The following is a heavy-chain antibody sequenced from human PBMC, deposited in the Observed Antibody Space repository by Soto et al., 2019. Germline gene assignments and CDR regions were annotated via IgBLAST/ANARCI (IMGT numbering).Heavy chain of an antibody. CDR1: GRSISSYY. Sequence: SETLSLTCTLSGRSISSYYWSWIRQPAGKGLEWIGRIYTSGSTNYNPSVKSRVTMSVDTSKNQFSLKLSSVTAADTAVYYCARVGSRSGDGGLDYWGQGTLVTVSS. J-gene: IGHJ4*02. CDR3: ARVGSRSGDGGLDY. V-gene: IGHV4-4*07. D-gene: IGHD6-25*01. CDR2: IYTSGST.